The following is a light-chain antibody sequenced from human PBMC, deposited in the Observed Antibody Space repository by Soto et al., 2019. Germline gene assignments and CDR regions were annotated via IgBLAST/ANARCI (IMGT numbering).Light chain of an antibody. J-gene: IGLJ3*02. V-gene: IGLV1-47*01. Sequence: QSVLTQPPSASGTPGQSVTISCSGSSPNIGRFFVYWYQQHPGTAPKLLIYRNNQRPSGVPDRFSGSKSGTSASLPISGLRSEDEDDYYCVAWDVSLCNWVFGGGTKLTVL. CDR3: VAWDVSLCNWV. CDR1: SPNIGRFF. CDR2: RNN.